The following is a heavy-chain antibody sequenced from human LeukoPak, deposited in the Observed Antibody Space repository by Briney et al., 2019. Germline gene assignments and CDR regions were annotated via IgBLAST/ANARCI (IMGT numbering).Heavy chain of an antibody. CDR3: ASWDIVATIGDY. CDR2: ISYDGSNK. V-gene: IGHV3-30*04. J-gene: IGHJ4*02. CDR1: GFTFSSYA. D-gene: IGHD5-12*01. Sequence: GGSLRLSCAASGFTFSSYAMHWVRQAPGKGLEWVAVISYDGSNKYYADSVKGRFTISRDNSKNTLYLQMNSLRAEDTAVYYCASWDIVATIGDYWGQGTLVTVSS.